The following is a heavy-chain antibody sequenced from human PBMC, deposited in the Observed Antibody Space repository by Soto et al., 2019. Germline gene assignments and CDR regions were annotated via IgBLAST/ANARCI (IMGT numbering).Heavy chain of an antibody. V-gene: IGHV4-4*07. CDR1: GGSIRSYY. J-gene: IGHJ6*02. CDR2: IYTSGTT. Sequence: SETLSLTCNVSGGSIRSYYWSWIRQPAGKALEWIGRIYTSGTTNYNPSLKSRDTMLVDTSKNQFSLKLSSVTAADTAVYYCAREGASGFGMDVWGQGTTVT. D-gene: IGHD1-26*01. CDR3: AREGASGFGMDV.